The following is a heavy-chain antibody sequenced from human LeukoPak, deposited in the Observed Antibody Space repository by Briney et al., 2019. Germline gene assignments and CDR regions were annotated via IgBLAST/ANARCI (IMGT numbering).Heavy chain of an antibody. Sequence: GGSLRLSCAASGFTFHDHGMDWVRQAPGKGLEGVAVIAADGGVKQYADFAKGRFSLSRDNSKNTLFLQMNGLTVEDTAVYYCAREATWGHWYFDLWGQGAPVTVSS. D-gene: IGHD7-27*01. J-gene: IGHJ4*02. CDR3: AREATWGHWYFDL. V-gene: IGHV3-30*03. CDR2: IAADGGVK. CDR1: GFTFHDHG.